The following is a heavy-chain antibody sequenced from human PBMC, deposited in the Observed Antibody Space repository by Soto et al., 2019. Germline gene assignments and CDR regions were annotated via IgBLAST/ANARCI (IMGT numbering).Heavy chain of an antibody. J-gene: IGHJ5*02. CDR1: GGSISSSNW. CDR2: IYHSGST. Sequence: SETLSLTCAVSGGSISSSNWWSWVRQPPGKGLEWIGEIYHSGSTNYNPSLKSRVTISVDKSKNQFSLKLSSVTAADTAVYYCARDLEYYYGSGTNWFEPWGQGTLDRVS. D-gene: IGHD3-10*01. CDR3: ARDLEYYYGSGTNWFEP. V-gene: IGHV4-4*02.